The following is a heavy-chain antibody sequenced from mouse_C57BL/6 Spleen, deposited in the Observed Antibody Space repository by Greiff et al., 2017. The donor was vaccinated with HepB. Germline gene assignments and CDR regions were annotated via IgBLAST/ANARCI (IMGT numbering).Heavy chain of an antibody. CDR2: INPSSGYT. V-gene: IGHV1-4*01. J-gene: IGHJ1*03. CDR3: ARWDLWYFDV. D-gene: IGHD4-1*01. Sequence: VQLVESGAELARPGASVKMSCKASGYTFTSYTMHWVKQRPGQGLEWIGYINPSSGYTKYNQKFKDKATLTADKSSSTAYMQLSSLTSEDSAVYYCARWDLWYFDVWGTGTTVTVSS. CDR1: GYTFTSYT.